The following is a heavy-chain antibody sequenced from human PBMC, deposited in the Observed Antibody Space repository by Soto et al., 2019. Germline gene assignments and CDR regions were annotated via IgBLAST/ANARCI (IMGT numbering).Heavy chain of an antibody. Sequence: QVQLVESGGGVVQPGRSLRLSCAASGFTFSSYGMHWVRQAPGKGLEWVAVLSYDGSNKYYADSVKGRFTISRDNSKNTLYLQMNRLRAEDTAVYYCAKDHDRRGSYYDWYFDLWGRGTLVTVSS. J-gene: IGHJ2*01. V-gene: IGHV3-30*18. D-gene: IGHD1-26*01. CDR1: GFTFSSYG. CDR3: AKDHDRRGSYYDWYFDL. CDR2: LSYDGSNK.